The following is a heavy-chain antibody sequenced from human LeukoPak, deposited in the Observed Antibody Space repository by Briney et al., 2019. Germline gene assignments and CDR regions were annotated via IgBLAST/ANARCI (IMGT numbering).Heavy chain of an antibody. D-gene: IGHD3-10*01. CDR3: AKAVGSILLWFGESLFDY. CDR2: ISGSGGST. CDR1: GFTFSSYA. J-gene: IGHJ4*02. V-gene: IGHV3-23*01. Sequence: GGSLRLSCAASGFTFSSYAMSWVRQAPGEGLEWVSAISGSGGSTYYADSVKGRFTISRDNSKNTLYLQMNSLRAEDTAVYYCAKAVGSILLWFGESLFDYWGQGTLVTVSS.